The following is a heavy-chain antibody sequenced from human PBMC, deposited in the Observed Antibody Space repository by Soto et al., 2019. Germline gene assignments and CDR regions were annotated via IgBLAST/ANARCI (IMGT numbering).Heavy chain of an antibody. V-gene: IGHV3-33*01. J-gene: IGHJ4*02. Sequence: QVHLVESGGGVVQPGRSLRLSCAASGFTFTNAAMHWVRQAPGKGLEGVAVIWYDGSKEYYADSVKGRFTVSRDNSKNTLYLQMNSLRAEDTAVYYCASQERGPGGLDYWGLGTLVTVSS. CDR3: ASQERGPGGLDY. CDR2: IWYDGSKE. CDR1: GFTFTNAA. D-gene: IGHD1-1*01.